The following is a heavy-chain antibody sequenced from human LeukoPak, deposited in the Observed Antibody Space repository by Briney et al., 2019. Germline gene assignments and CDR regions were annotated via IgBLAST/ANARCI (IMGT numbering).Heavy chain of an antibody. D-gene: IGHD4-11*01. V-gene: IGHV3-30*18. J-gene: IGHJ4*02. CDR3: AKSPSQTTVTTVYRY. CDR1: GFTFSSYG. CDR2: ISYDGSNK. Sequence: GVSLRRSCAASGFTFSSYGMHWVRQAPGKGLEWVAVISYDGSNKYYADSVKGRFTISRDNSKNTLYLQMNSLRAEDTAVYYCAKSPSQTTVTTVYRYWGQGTLVTVSS.